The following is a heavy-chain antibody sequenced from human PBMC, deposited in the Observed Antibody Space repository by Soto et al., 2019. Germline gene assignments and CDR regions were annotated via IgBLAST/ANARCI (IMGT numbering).Heavy chain of an antibody. CDR1: GGPISSSSYY. V-gene: IGHV4-39*01. J-gene: IGHJ4*02. Sequence: QLQLQESGPGLVKPSETLSLTCTVSGGPISSSSYYWGWIRQPPGKGLEWIGSIYYSGSTYYNPSLKSRVTISVDTSKNQFSLKLSSVTAADTAVYYCARQPLLAVAPRVPDYWGQGTLVTVSS. CDR2: IYYSGST. D-gene: IGHD6-19*01. CDR3: ARQPLLAVAPRVPDY.